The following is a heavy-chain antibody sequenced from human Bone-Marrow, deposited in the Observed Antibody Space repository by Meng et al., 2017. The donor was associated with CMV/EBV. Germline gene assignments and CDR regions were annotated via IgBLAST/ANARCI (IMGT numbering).Heavy chain of an antibody. CDR2: VYASGTT. J-gene: IGHJ5*02. Sequence: QVQLQESGPGLVKPSQTLSLTCTVSGCSINSNTYYWNWIRQAAGKGLEWIGRVYASGTTYYNPSLKSRVAISVDTSKNQFSLKLTSVTAADTAIYYCARDPRASGSATNWFDPWGQGILVTVSS. CDR1: GCSINSNTYY. CDR3: ARDPRASGSATNWFDP. V-gene: IGHV4-61*02. D-gene: IGHD3-10*01.